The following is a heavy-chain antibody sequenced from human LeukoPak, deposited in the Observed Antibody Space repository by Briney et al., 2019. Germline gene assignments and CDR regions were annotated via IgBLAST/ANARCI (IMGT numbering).Heavy chain of an antibody. D-gene: IGHD3-22*01. CDR1: GGSISSYY. CDR3: ARGGFYDSPDY. CDR2: IYYSGST. Sequence: SETLSLTCTVSGGSISSYYWSWIRQPPGKGLEWIGYIYYSGSTNYNPSLKSRVTISVDTSKNQFSLKLNSVTAADTAVNYCARGGFYDSPDYWGQGTLVTVSS. J-gene: IGHJ4*02. V-gene: IGHV4-59*01.